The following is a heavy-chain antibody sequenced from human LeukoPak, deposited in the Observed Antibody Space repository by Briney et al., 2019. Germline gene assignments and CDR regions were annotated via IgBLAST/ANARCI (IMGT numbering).Heavy chain of an antibody. Sequence: ASVKVSCKASGYTFTGYYMHWVRQAPGQGLEWMGWINPNSGGTNYAQKFQGRVTMTRDTSISTAYMELSRLRSDDTAVYYCARDGGHIVVVTAIPGVPDYWGQGTLVTVSS. V-gene: IGHV1-2*02. CDR1: GYTFTGYY. J-gene: IGHJ4*02. CDR3: ARDGGHIVVVTAIPGVPDY. D-gene: IGHD2-21*02. CDR2: INPNSGGT.